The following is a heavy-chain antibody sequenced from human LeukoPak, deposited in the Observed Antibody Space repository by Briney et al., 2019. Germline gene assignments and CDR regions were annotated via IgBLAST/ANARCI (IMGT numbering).Heavy chain of an antibody. D-gene: IGHD3-16*01. Sequence: VASVKVSCRASGYTFTSYGISWVRQAPGQGLEWMGWISAYNGNTNYAQKLQGRVTKTTDTSASTAYMELRSLRSDDTAVYYCARALEGPYYDYVWGILYWGQGTLVTVSS. CDR3: ARALEGPYYDYVWGILY. CDR2: ISAYNGNT. CDR1: GYTFTSYG. J-gene: IGHJ4*02. V-gene: IGHV1-18*01.